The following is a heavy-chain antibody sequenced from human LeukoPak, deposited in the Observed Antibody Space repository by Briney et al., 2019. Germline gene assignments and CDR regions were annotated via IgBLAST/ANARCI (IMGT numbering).Heavy chain of an antibody. CDR1: GYNFNDYY. Sequence: GASVKVSCKASGYNFNDYYIYWVRQAPGHGLGSMGYIHPDGGSTNYAQKFQGRVTMTSDMSTNTVYMELRSLRSEDTAMYYCARAFNSIQPLDYWGQGTLVTVSS. V-gene: IGHV1-46*02. D-gene: IGHD4-11*01. CDR2: IHPDGGST. J-gene: IGHJ4*02. CDR3: ARAFNSIQPLDY.